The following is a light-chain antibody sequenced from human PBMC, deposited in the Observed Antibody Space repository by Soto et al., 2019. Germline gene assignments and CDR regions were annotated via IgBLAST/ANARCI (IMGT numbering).Light chain of an antibody. V-gene: IGKV1-5*03. CDR2: ETS. J-gene: IGKJ1*01. CDR3: QQYNVYPWA. Sequence: DIQMTQSPSTLSVSVGDRVTITCRASQSIRRWLAWYQQKPGQAPELLIYETSSLKSWVPSRFSGSGSGTEFTLTISSLQPDDFASYYCQQYNVYPWAFGQGTKVEIK. CDR1: QSIRRW.